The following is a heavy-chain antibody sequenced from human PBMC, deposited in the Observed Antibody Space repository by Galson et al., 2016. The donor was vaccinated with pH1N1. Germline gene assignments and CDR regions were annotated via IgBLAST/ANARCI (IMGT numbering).Heavy chain of an antibody. CDR3: AGPVGSAYKPMYFDL. CDR2: IYPRDPEP. J-gene: IGHJ2*01. D-gene: IGHD1-26*01. Sequence: QSGAEVKKPGESLKISCKASGYDFTTYWIGWVRQMPGKGLEWIGIIYPRDPEPHYSPSIQGQVSISTYKSLTTANLPLNSLKASDTAMFFCAGPVGSAYKPMYFDLWGRGTLVTVSS. V-gene: IGHV5-51*01. CDR1: GYDFTTYW.